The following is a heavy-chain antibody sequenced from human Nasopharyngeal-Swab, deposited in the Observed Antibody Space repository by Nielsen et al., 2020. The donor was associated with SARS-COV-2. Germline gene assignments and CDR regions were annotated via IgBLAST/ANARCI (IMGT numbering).Heavy chain of an antibody. CDR3: ARLGVVVRGGYYFDY. D-gene: IGHD2-15*01. J-gene: IGHJ4*02. V-gene: IGHV4-39*01. Sequence: RQAPGKGLEWIGSIYYSGSTYYNPSLKSRVTISVDTSKNQFSLKLSSVTAADTAVYYCARLGVVVRGGYYFDYWGQGTLVTVSS. CDR2: IYYSGST.